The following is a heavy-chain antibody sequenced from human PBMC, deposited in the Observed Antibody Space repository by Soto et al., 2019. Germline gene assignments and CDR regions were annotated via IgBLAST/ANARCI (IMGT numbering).Heavy chain of an antibody. V-gene: IGHV4-59*01. D-gene: IGHD4-17*01. J-gene: IGHJ4*02. CDR2: IYYSGST. CDR3: ARMTTVTDHFDY. Sequence: SETLSLTCTVSGGSISSYYWSWIRQPPGKGLEWIGYIYYSGSTNYNPSLKSRVTISVDTSKNQFSLKLSSVTAADTAVYYCARMTTVTDHFDYWGQGTLVTVS. CDR1: GGSISSYY.